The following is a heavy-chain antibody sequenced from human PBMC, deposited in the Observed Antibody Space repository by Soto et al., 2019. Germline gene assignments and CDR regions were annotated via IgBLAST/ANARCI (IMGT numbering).Heavy chain of an antibody. Sequence: QVQLQESGPGLVQPSQTLSLTCSVSRGSISNDGYFWSWIRQRPGEGLEWIGYIHYSGSTFYNLSLESRVTMSVDTSKNQFALNLISVTAADTAVYYCASRGYDTSGFYFFFDYWGQGILVTVSS. CDR3: ASRGYDTSGFYFFFDY. J-gene: IGHJ4*02. D-gene: IGHD3-22*01. CDR2: IHYSGST. CDR1: RGSISNDGYF. V-gene: IGHV4-31*03.